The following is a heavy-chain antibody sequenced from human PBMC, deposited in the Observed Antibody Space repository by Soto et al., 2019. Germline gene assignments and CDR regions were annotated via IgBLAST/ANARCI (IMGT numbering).Heavy chain of an antibody. D-gene: IGHD3-9*01. CDR2: IYSDGST. CDR1: GFTVNSNY. Sequence: PGGSLRLSCASSGFTVNSNYMSWVRQAPGKGLEWVSVIYSDGSTYYADSVKGRFIISRDNSNNTLYFQMNSLRAEDTAVYYCATLTKYDILTGFYPCWGQGT. CDR3: ATLTKYDILTGFYPC. V-gene: IGHV3-66*01. J-gene: IGHJ4*02.